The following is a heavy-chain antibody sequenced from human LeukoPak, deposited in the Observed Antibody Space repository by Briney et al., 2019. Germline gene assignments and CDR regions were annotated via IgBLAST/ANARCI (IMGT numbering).Heavy chain of an antibody. CDR1: GFSLSTSGMC. Sequence: ESGPALVKPTQTLTLTCTFSGFSLSTSGMCVSWIRQPPGKALEWLARIDWDDDKYYSTSLKTRLTISKDTSKNQVVLTMTNMDPVDTATYYCARIMCAMTTVTNSDYWGQGTLVTVSS. J-gene: IGHJ4*02. CDR2: IDWDDDK. D-gene: IGHD4-17*01. CDR3: ARIMCAMTTVTNSDY. V-gene: IGHV2-70*11.